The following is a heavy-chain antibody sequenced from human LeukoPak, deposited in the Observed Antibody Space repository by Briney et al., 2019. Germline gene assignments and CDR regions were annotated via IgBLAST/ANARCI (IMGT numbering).Heavy chain of an antibody. J-gene: IGHJ4*02. CDR2: ISYDGSNK. CDR1: GFTFSSYA. V-gene: IGHV3-30*04. D-gene: IGHD6-13*01. Sequence: GGSLRLSCAASGFTFSSYAMHWVRQAPGKGLEWVAVISYDGSNKYYADSVKGRFTISRDNSKNTLYLQMNSLRAEDTAVYYCARDSIAAAPWYWGQGTLVTVSS. CDR3: ARDSIAAAPWY.